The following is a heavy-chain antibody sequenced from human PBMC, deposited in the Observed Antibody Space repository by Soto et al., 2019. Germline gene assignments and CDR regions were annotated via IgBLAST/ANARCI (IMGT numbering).Heavy chain of an antibody. CDR2: ISAYNGNT. V-gene: IGHV1-18*01. D-gene: IGHD6-19*01. J-gene: IGHJ4*02. CDR3: ERGTFDSSGWYIPYFDY. CDR1: GYTFTSYG. Sequence: ASVKVSCKASGYTFTSYGISWVRQAPGQGLEWMGWISAYNGNTNYAQKLQGRVTMTTDTSTSTAYMELRSLRSDDTAVYYCERGTFDSSGWYIPYFDYWGQGTLVTVSS.